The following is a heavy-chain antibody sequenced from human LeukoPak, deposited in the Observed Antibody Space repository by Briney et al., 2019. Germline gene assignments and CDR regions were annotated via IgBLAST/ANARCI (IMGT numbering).Heavy chain of an antibody. D-gene: IGHD6-13*01. CDR1: GYTFTGYY. V-gene: IGHV1-2*02. J-gene: IGHJ5*02. Sequence: ASVKVSCKASGYTFTGYYMHWVRQAPGQGLEWMGWINPNSGGTNYAQKFLGRVTMTRDTSISTAYMELSRLRSDDTAVYYCAREDLAAADSQGNWFDPWGQGTLVTVSS. CDR2: INPNSGGT. CDR3: AREDLAAADSQGNWFDP.